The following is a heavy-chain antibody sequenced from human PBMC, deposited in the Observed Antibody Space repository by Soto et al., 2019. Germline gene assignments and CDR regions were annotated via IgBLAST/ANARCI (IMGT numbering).Heavy chain of an antibody. CDR2: IVPIFGTA. V-gene: IGHV1-69*01. CDR3: ASPTGKLDY. D-gene: IGHD2-8*02. Sequence: QVQLVQSGAEVKKPGSSVRVSCKASGGTFSNYAISWVRQAPGEGLEWMGGIVPIFGTANYAQRFQGRVTITADESTSTTYMELSSLRSDDTAVYYCASPTGKLDYWGQGTLVTVSS. CDR1: GGTFSNYA. J-gene: IGHJ4*02.